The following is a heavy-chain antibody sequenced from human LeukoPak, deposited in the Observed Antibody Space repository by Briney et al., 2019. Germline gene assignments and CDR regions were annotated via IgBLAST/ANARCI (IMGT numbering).Heavy chain of an antibody. CDR2: IYYSGST. D-gene: IGHD6-19*01. CDR3: ARVPGYSSGWYYYMDV. J-gene: IGHJ6*03. CDR1: GGSISSYY. V-gene: IGHV4-59*01. Sequence: SETLSLTCSVSGGSISSYYWSWIRQPPGKGLEWIGYIYYSGSTNYNPSLKSRVTISVDTSKNQFSLKLSSVTAADTAVYYCARVPGYSSGWYYYMDVWGKGTTVTVSS.